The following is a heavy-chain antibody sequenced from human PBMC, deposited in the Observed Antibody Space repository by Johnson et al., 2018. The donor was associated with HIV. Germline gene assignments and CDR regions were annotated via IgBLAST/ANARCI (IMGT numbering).Heavy chain of an antibody. CDR2: IYSGGST. D-gene: IGHD4-17*01. Sequence: VQLVESGGGLVKPGGSLRLSCAVSGFTVNGNYMSWVRQAPGKGLEWVSVIYSGGSTSYADSVKGRFTISRDNSKNTLYLQINSLRAEDTAVYYCARVSSSVTTARYGAFDIWGQGTMVIVSS. V-gene: IGHV3-66*02. J-gene: IGHJ3*02. CDR3: ARVSSSVTTARYGAFDI. CDR1: GFTVNGNY.